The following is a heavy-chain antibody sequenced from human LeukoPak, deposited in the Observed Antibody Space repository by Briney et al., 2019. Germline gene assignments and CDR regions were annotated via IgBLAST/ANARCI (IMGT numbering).Heavy chain of an antibody. CDR1: GFTFSSYA. J-gene: IGHJ4*02. D-gene: IGHD6-19*01. CDR3: AKGSGSQWLVR. CDR2: ISTNGGST. Sequence: PGGSLRLSCAASGFTFSSYAMHWVRQAPGKGLEYVSAISTNGGSTYYANSVRGRFTISRDNSKNTLYLQMNSLRAEDTAVYYCAKGSGSQWLVRWGQGTLVTVPS. V-gene: IGHV3-64*01.